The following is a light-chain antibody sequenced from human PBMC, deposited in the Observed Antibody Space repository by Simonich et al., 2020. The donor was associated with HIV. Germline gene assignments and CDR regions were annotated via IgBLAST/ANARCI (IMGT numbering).Light chain of an antibody. CDR3: QQYYNTPPWT. J-gene: IGKJ1*01. CDR2: AAS. CDR1: QTISRY. Sequence: DIQMSQSPSSLSASVGDRVTITCRASQTISRYLNWYQQKPGTAPKLLLYAASPLESGVPSRCSGSGSGTDYTLTISSLQPEDFATYYCQQYYNTPPWTFGQGTKVEIK. V-gene: IGKV1-NL1*01.